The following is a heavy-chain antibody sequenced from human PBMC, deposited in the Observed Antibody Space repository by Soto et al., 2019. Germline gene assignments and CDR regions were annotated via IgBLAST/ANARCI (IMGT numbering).Heavy chain of an antibody. Sequence: GASVKVSCKASGGTFSSYAISWVRQAPGQGLEWMGGIIPIFGTANYAQKFQGRVTITADESTSTAYMELSSLRSEDTAVYYCARALGPYIAMANDYYYYGMDVWGQGTTVTVSS. D-gene: IGHD5-18*01. CDR2: IIPIFGTA. J-gene: IGHJ6*02. V-gene: IGHV1-69*13. CDR1: GGTFSSYA. CDR3: ARALGPYIAMANDYYYYGMDV.